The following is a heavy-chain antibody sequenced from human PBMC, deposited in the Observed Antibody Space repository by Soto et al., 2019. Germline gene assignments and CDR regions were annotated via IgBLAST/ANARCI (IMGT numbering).Heavy chain of an antibody. Sequence: SETLSLTCTVSGGSMRRSSYYWGWIRQTPGKGLEWIAYIYYSGSTDYNPSLKSRVTISVDTSKNQFSLKLSSVTAADTAVYYCARGFSGWYYFDYWGQGTLVTVSP. V-gene: IGHV4-61*05. CDR1: GGSMRRSSYY. J-gene: IGHJ4*02. CDR3: ARGFSGWYYFDY. D-gene: IGHD6-19*01. CDR2: IYYSGST.